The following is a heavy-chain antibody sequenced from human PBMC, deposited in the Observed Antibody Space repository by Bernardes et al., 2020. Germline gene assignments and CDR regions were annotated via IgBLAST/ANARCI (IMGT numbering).Heavy chain of an antibody. CDR2: VPFDGNNK. CDR1: GFKFDSYA. Sequence: GSLRLACAASGFKFDSYAMHWVRPAPGKGLEWVAVVPFDGNNKHHADSVKGRFAISRDNSRNTLYLQMDSLRFEDTATYYCARARLLMDAWGTGTTVTVSS. CDR3: ARARLLMDA. J-gene: IGHJ6*03. D-gene: IGHD1-26*01. V-gene: IGHV3-30*01.